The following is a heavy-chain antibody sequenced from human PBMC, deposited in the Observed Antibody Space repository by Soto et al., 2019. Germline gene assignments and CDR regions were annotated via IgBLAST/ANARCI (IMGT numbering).Heavy chain of an antibody. CDR1: GFTFRSYW. J-gene: IGHJ5*02. CDR2: INEDESEK. D-gene: IGHD3-3*01. CDR3: ARGDFYIGDL. V-gene: IGHV3-7*05. Sequence: EVQLVESGGGLVQPGGSLRLSCVASGFTFRSYWMSWVRQAPGKGLEWVANINEDESEKNYVDSVKGRFTISRDNAKNSLYLQMNSLRAEDTAMYFCARGDFYIGDLWGQGTVVTVSP.